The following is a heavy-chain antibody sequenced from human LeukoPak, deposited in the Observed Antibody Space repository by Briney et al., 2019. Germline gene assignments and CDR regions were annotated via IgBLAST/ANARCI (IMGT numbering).Heavy chain of an antibody. CDR2: IYYSGST. D-gene: IGHD6-19*01. CDR3: ASGAVAGPVDY. V-gene: IGHV4-39*07. J-gene: IGHJ4*02. Sequence: KPSETLSLTCTVSGGSISSSSYCWGWIRQPPGKGLEWIGSIYYSGSTYYNPSLKSRVTISVDTSKNQFSLKLSSVTAADTAVYYCASGAVAGPVDYWGQGTLVTVSS. CDR1: GGSISSSSYC.